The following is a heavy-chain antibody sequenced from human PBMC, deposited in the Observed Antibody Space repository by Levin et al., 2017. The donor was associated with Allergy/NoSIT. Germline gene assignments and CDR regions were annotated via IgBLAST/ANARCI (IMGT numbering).Heavy chain of an antibody. CDR1: GFTLKNYV. CDR2: MSGSGDAI. V-gene: IGHV3-23*01. CDR3: AKDPGQRHKWGFFDD. D-gene: IGHD7-27*01. J-gene: IGHJ1*01. Sequence: PGGSLRLSCAASGFTLKNYVMSWVRQAPGKGLEWVSSMSGSGDAIFYADSVKGRLTISRDNSKNTLFLQMNSLRAEDTAVYYCAKDPGQRHKWGFFDDWGQGTRVSVS.